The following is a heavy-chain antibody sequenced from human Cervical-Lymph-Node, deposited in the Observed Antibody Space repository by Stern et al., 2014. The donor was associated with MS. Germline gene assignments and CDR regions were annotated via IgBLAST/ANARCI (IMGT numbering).Heavy chain of an antibody. CDR2: IRSIAYGGTV. CDR3: TRVVYTMTGYYFDY. Sequence: VQLVQSGGGLVKPGRSLRLSCTASGFTFGDYAMSWFRQAPGKGLEWGGFIRSIAYGGTVEDAASVKGRFTISRDDSKSIAYLQMNSLKIEDTAVYYCTRVVYTMTGYYFDYWGQGTLVTVSS. CDR1: GFTFGDYA. V-gene: IGHV3-49*05. D-gene: IGHD5/OR15-5a*01. J-gene: IGHJ4*02.